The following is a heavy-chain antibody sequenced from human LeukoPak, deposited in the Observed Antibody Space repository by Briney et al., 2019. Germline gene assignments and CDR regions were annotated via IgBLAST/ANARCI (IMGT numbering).Heavy chain of an antibody. V-gene: IGHV3-30-3*01. Sequence: GGSLRLSCAASGFTFSSYAMHWVRQAPGKGLEWVGVISYDGSNEYYADSLKGRFTISRDKSKNTLYLQMNSLRAEDTAVYYCARDSTYYDILTGYYYYYGMDVWGKGTTVTVSS. CDR3: ARDSTYYDILTGYYYYYGMDV. CDR2: ISYDGSNE. D-gene: IGHD3-9*01. CDR1: GFTFSSYA. J-gene: IGHJ6*04.